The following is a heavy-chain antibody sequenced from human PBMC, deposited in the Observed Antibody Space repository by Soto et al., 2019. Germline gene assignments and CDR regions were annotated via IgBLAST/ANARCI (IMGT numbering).Heavy chain of an antibody. J-gene: IGHJ5*02. V-gene: IGHV3-73*01. Sequence: TGGSLRLSCGASGFIFSDSVMHWVRQASGKGLEWVGRMRMKVDNYATTYAASVKGRFIISRDDSKNTAYLQMNSLKTEDTAMYYCARQGKGTSWFDPWGQGSLVTVSS. CDR1: GFIFSDSV. CDR2: MRMKVDNYAT. CDR3: ARQGKGTSWFDP. D-gene: IGHD1-1*01.